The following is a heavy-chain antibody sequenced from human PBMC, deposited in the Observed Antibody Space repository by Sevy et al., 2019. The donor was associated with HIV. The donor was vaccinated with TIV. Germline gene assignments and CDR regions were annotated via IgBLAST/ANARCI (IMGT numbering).Heavy chain of an antibody. CDR1: GFTFSSYG. CDR2: ISYDGSNK. V-gene: IGHV3-30*03. J-gene: IGHJ4*02. Sequence: GSLRLSCAASGFTFSSYGMHWVRQAPGKGLEWVAVISYDGSNKYYADSVKGRFTISRDNSKNTLYLQMNSLRAEDTAVYYCASQTYYYDSSGSYFDYWGQGTLVTVSS. D-gene: IGHD3-22*01. CDR3: ASQTYYYDSSGSYFDY.